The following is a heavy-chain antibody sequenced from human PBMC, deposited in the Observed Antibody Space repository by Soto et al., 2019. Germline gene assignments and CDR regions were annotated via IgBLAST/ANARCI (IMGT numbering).Heavy chain of an antibody. V-gene: IGHV3-33*01. CDR3: ARGNCNYGYFDY. Sequence: QVQLVESGGGVVQPGRSLRLSCAASGFTFNNYGMHWVRQAPGKGLEWVAVIWYDGSYKYNADSVKGRFTISRDTAKNTLYLQMNSLRGEDTAVYHCARGNCNYGYFDYWGQGTLFPGSA. D-gene: IGHD1-7*01. CDR1: GFTFNNYG. CDR2: IWYDGSYK. J-gene: IGHJ4*02.